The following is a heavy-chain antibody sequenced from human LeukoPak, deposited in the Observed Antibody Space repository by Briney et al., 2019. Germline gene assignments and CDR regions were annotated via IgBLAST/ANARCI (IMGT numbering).Heavy chain of an antibody. V-gene: IGHV4-59*01. Sequence: PSETLSLTCTVSGDSITSYYWSWVRQPPGKGLEWIGYIYYSGSTNYNPSLKSRVTISVDMSKNQFSLNLSTVTAADTAVYYCARATVVTPFDYWGQGTLVTVSS. J-gene: IGHJ4*02. CDR1: GDSITSYY. CDR3: ARATVVTPFDY. D-gene: IGHD4-23*01. CDR2: IYYSGST.